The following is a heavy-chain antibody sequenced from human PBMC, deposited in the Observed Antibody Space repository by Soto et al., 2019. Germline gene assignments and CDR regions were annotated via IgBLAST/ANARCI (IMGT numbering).Heavy chain of an antibody. V-gene: IGHV1-8*01. Sequence: QVQLEQSGAEVKKPGASVKVSCKASGYTFNNYDINWLRQATGQGFEWMGWMNPNNGNTGYAQKFQGRVTMTRDTSINTAYIELTSLTSEDTAVYYCASGGVTSFDPWGQGTLVTVSS. J-gene: IGHJ5*02. CDR2: MNPNNGNT. CDR3: ASGGVTSFDP. D-gene: IGHD3-10*01. CDR1: GYTFNNYD.